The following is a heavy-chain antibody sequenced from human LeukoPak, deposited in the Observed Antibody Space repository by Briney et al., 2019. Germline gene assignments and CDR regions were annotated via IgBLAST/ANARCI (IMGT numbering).Heavy chain of an antibody. CDR1: GYTFTSYA. D-gene: IGHD3-16*01. Sequence: SVKVSCKASGYTFTSYAMHWVRQAPGQRLEWIGWIIVGSGATKCAQDFQERVTITRDLSTSTLYMELRSLTSEDTAVYYCAADLSNPRMGASYLDSWGQGTLVTVSS. CDR3: AADLSNPRMGASYLDS. V-gene: IGHV1-58*02. CDR2: IIVGSGAT. J-gene: IGHJ4*02.